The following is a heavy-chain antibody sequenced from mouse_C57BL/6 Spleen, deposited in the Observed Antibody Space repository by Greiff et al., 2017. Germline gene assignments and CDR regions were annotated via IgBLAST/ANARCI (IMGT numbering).Heavy chain of an antibody. V-gene: IGHV1-52*01. Sequence: VQLQQPGAELVRPGSSVKLSCKASGYTFTSYWMHWVKQRPIQGLEWIGNIDPSDSEPHYNQKFKDKATLTVDKSSSTAYMQLSSLTSEDSAVYYCARVTGEGLRRGAWFSYWGQGTLVTFSA. J-gene: IGHJ3*01. CDR3: ARVTGEGLRRGAWFSY. CDR2: IDPSDSEP. D-gene: IGHD2-4*01. CDR1: GYTFTSYW.